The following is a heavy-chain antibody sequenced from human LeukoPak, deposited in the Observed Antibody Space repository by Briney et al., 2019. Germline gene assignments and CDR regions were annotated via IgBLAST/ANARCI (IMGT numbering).Heavy chain of an antibody. D-gene: IGHD5-18*01. J-gene: IGHJ6*03. CDR1: GGSICSYY. CDR3: ARTTEGGYTYDYFYYYYMDV. Sequence: SETLSLTCTVSGGSICSYYWSWIRQPPGKGLEWIGYIYYSGSTNYNPSLKSRVTISVDLSKNQFSLKLSSVTAADTAVYYCARTTEGGYTYDYFYYYYMDVWGKGTTVTISS. V-gene: IGHV4-59*01. CDR2: IYYSGST.